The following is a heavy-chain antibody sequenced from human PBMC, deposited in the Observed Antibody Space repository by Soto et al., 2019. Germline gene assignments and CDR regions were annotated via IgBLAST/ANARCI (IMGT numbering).Heavy chain of an antibody. CDR3: SNEQYYNDSSGTSEY. J-gene: IGHJ4*02. Sequence: PGGSLRLSCAASGFTFSSYWMSWVRQAPGKGLEWVANIKQDGSEKYYVDSVKGRFTISRDNAKNSLYLQMNSLRAEDTAVYYCSNEQYYNDSSGTSEYWGQGTLVTVS. V-gene: IGHV3-7*03. D-gene: IGHD3-22*01. CDR2: IKQDGSEK. CDR1: GFTFSSYW.